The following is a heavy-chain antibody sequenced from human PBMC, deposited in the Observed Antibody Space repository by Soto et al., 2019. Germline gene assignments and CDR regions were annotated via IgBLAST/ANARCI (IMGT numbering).Heavy chain of an antibody. D-gene: IGHD5-12*01. CDR1: GGTFSSYA. CDR2: IIPIFGTA. V-gene: IGHV1-69*06. Sequence: QVQLVQSGAEVKKPGSSVKVSCKASGGTFSSYAISWVRQAPGQGLEWMGGIIPIFGTANYAQKFQGRVTITADKSTSTAYMELSSRRAEDTAVYYCAREGYRDGYNMYYYDYGMDVWGQGTTVTVSS. CDR3: AREGYRDGYNMYYYDYGMDV. J-gene: IGHJ6*02.